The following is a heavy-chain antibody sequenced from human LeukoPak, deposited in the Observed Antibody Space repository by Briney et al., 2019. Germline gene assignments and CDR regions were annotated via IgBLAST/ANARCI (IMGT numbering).Heavy chain of an antibody. CDR3: ARGTVVVVAATYYFDY. CDR2: INPSGGST. J-gene: IGHJ4*02. Sequence: ASVKVSCKASGYTFTSYYMHWVRHAPGQGLEWMGIINPSGGSTSYAQKFQGRVTMTRDTSTSTVYMELSSLRSEGTAVYYCARGTVVVVAATYYFDYWGQGTLVTVSS. V-gene: IGHV1-46*01. CDR1: GYTFTSYY. D-gene: IGHD2-15*01.